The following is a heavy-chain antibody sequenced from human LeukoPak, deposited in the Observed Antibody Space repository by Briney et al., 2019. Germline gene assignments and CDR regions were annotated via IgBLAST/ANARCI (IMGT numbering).Heavy chain of an antibody. CDR2: IYYSGST. J-gene: IGHJ4*02. CDR3: ARDQYSSGWYYY. Sequence: SETLSLTCTVSGGSISSYYWSWIRQPPGQGLEWIGYIYYSGSTNYNPSLKSRVTISVDTSKNQFSLKLSSVTAADTAVYYCARDQYSSGWYYYWGQGTLVTVSS. D-gene: IGHD6-19*01. V-gene: IGHV4-59*01. CDR1: GGSISSYY.